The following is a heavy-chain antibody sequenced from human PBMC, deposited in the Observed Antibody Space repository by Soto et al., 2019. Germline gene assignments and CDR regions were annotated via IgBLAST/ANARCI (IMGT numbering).Heavy chain of an antibody. CDR2: IYYSGTT. J-gene: IGHJ5*02. D-gene: IGHD6-6*01. V-gene: IGHV4-30-4*01. CDR3: ARDFKRYSSSAGPLAS. Sequence: SETLSLTCTVSGDSISSGDYYWSWVRQSPGKGLEWIGCIYYSGTTYYNPSLETRLTMSVDTSKNQFSLRLSSVTAADTAMYFCARDFKRYSSSAGPLASWGQGTLVTVSP. CDR1: GDSISSGDYY.